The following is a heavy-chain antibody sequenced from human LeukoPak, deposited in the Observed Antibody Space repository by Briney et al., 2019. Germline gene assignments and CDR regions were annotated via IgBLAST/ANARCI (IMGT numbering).Heavy chain of an antibody. V-gene: IGHV1-2*02. J-gene: IGHJ5*02. D-gene: IGHD6-6*01. CDR2: ITPNSGGT. CDR1: GYTFTGYY. Sequence: ASVKVSCKTSGYTFTGYYMPWVRQAPGQGLEWIGWITPNSGGTNYAQKFQGRVTMTRDTSISTAYMELSRLRSDDTAVYYCAREVSSSRGNWFDPWGQGTLVTVSS. CDR3: AREVSSSRGNWFDP.